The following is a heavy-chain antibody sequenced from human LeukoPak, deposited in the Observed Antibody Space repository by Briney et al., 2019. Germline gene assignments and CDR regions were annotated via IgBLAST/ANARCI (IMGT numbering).Heavy chain of an antibody. V-gene: IGHV3-21*01. Sequence: AGGSLRLSCAASGFTFSSYSMNWVRQAPGKGLEWVSSISSSSSYIYYADSVKGRFTISRDNAKNSLYLQMNSLRAEDTAVYYCARDLSLEYYDFWSGTQYGNFDYWGQGTLVTVSS. D-gene: IGHD3-3*01. CDR2: ISSSSSYI. CDR1: GFTFSSYS. CDR3: ARDLSLEYYDFWSGTQYGNFDY. J-gene: IGHJ4*02.